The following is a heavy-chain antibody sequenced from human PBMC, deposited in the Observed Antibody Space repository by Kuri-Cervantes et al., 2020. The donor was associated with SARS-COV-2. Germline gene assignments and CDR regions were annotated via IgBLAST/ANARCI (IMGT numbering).Heavy chain of an antibody. Sequence: ASVKVSCKASGYTFTSYYMHWVRQAPGQGLEWMGIINPSGGSTSYAQKLQGRVTMTTDTSTSTAYMELRSLRSDDTAVYYCAREVAAAGTVDYWGQGTLVTVSS. CDR1: GYTFTSYY. D-gene: IGHD6-13*01. J-gene: IGHJ4*02. CDR2: INPSGGST. CDR3: AREVAAAGTVDY. V-gene: IGHV1-46*01.